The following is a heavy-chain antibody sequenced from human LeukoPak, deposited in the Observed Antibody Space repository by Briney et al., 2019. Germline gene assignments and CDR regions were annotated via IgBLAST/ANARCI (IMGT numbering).Heavy chain of an antibody. CDR3: AQDGQGYSSGWS. D-gene: IGHD6-19*01. CDR2: ISGSGGSL. CDR1: GFTFSSYT. V-gene: IGHV3-23*01. J-gene: IGHJ5*02. Sequence: PWGTLRLSCAASGFTFSSYTMSWVRQAPGKGLEWVSTISGSGGSLYYADSVKGRFTSSRHNSKNTLYLQMDSLRAEDTAVYYCAQDGQGYSSGWSWGQGTQVTASS.